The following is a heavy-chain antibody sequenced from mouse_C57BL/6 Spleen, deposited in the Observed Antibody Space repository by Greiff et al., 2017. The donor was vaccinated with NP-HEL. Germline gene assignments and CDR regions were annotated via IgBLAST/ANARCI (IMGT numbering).Heavy chain of an antibody. CDR2: IDPSDSYT. CDR1: GYTFTSYW. D-gene: IGHD1-1*01. CDR3: ARRLATTVVADY. J-gene: IGHJ4*01. V-gene: IGHV1-69*01. Sequence: QVQLQQSGAELVMPGASVKLSCKASGYTFTSYWMHWVKQRPGQGLEWIGEIDPSDSYTNYNQKFKGKSTLTVDKSSSTADMQLSSLTSEDSAVYYCARRLATTVVADYWGQGTSVTVSS.